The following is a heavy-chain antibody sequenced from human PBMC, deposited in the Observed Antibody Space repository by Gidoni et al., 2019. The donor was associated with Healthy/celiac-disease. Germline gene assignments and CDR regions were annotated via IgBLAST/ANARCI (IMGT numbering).Heavy chain of an antibody. CDR3: ARVPAIYSSGPYYCDY. D-gene: IGHD6-19*01. J-gene: IGHJ4*02. CDR2: ISAYNGNT. Sequence: QVQLVQSGAEVKKPGASVKVSCKASGYTFTSYGISWVRQAPGQGLEWMGWISAYNGNTNYAQNLQGRVTMTTDTSTSTAYMELRSLRSDDTALYYCARVPAIYSSGPYYCDYWGQGTLVTVSS. V-gene: IGHV1-18*01. CDR1: GYTFTSYG.